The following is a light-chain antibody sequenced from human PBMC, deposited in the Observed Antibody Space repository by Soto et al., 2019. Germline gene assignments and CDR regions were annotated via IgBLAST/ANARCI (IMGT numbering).Light chain of an antibody. J-gene: IGKJ1*01. Sequence: EIVLTQSPGTLSLYKGERATLSCRASQSVSNNYLAWYQQKPGQAPRLLIYGASNRATGIPDRFSGSGSGTEFTLTIGSLQSEDFAVYYCRQYNNRRTFGQGTKVDIK. V-gene: IGKV3D-15*01. CDR3: RQYNNRRT. CDR2: GAS. CDR1: QSVSNN.